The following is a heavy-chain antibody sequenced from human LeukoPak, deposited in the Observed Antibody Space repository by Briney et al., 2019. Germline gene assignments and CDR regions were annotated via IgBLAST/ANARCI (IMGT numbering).Heavy chain of an antibody. J-gene: IGHJ6*03. CDR1: GYTFTNYD. CDR2: MNPDSGNT. Sequence: ASVKVSCEASGYTFTNYDINWVRQATGQGLEWMGWMNPDSGNTGYAQKFQGRVTITKNTSISTAYMELSSLRSEDTALYYCARGPYCRSTSCPYYLDVWGKGTTVTVSS. D-gene: IGHD2-2*01. CDR3: ARGPYCRSTSCPYYLDV. V-gene: IGHV1-8*03.